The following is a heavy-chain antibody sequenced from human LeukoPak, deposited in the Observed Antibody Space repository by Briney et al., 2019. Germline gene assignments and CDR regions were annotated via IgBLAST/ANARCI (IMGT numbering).Heavy chain of an antibody. Sequence: ASVKVSCKASGYTFTSYYMHWVRQAPGQELEWMGIINPSGGSTSYAQKFQGRVTMTRDMSTSTVYMELSSLRSEDTAVYYCARSRIMITFGGVIVNYYFDYWGQGTLVTVSS. CDR2: INPSGGST. V-gene: IGHV1-46*01. CDR3: ARSRIMITFGGVIVNYYFDY. CDR1: GYTFTSYY. D-gene: IGHD3-16*02. J-gene: IGHJ4*02.